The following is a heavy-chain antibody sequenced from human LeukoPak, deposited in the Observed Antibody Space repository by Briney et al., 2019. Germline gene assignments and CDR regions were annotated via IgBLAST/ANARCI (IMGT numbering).Heavy chain of an antibody. CDR3: ARDRIGGEEF. CDR1: GGSISSGGYS. V-gene: IGHV4-30-2*01. CDR2: IYHSGST. D-gene: IGHD3-16*01. Sequence: PSETLSLTCAVSGGSISSGGYSWSWIRQPPGKGLEWIGYIYHSGSTYYNPSLKSRVTISVDRSKNQFSLKLSSVTAADTAVYYCARDRIGGEEFWGRGTLVTVSS. J-gene: IGHJ4*02.